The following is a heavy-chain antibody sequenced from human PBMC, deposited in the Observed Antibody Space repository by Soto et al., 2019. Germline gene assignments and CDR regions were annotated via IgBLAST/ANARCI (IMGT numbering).Heavy chain of an antibody. D-gene: IGHD3-16*01. CDR1: GFTFSSYA. J-gene: IGHJ4*02. CDR2: ISGSGGST. CDR3: AKPHVRLYDYVWGRTFGYFDY. V-gene: IGHV3-23*01. Sequence: GGSLRLSCAASGFTFSSYAMSWVRQAPGKGLEWVSAISGSGGSTYYADSVKGRFTISRDNSKNTLYLQMNSLRAEDTAVYYCAKPHVRLYDYVWGRTFGYFDYWGQGTLVTVSS.